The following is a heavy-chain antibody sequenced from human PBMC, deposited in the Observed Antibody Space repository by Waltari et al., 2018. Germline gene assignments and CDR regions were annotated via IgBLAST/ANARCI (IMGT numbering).Heavy chain of an antibody. CDR2: ISVSGGST. Sequence: EVLLLESVGGSVQPGGSMSLSCAASGFSARRYAMSWVRQAPGKGLAWVSAISVSGGSTYYADSVKGRFTISRDNSKNTLYLQMNSLRAEDTAVYYCAKDLGLAFDYWGQGTLVTVSS. CDR1: GFSARRYA. J-gene: IGHJ4*02. CDR3: AKDLGLAFDY. V-gene: IGHV3-23*01.